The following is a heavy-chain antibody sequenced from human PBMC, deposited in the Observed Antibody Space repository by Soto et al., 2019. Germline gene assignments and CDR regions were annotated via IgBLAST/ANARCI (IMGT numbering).Heavy chain of an antibody. CDR2: IYTAGGT. J-gene: IGHJ5*02. D-gene: IGHD2-2*01. CDR3: ARALPVAKGGFDP. V-gene: IGHV3-53*01. CDR1: GFTVSNTY. Sequence: GGSLRLSCAASGFTVSNTYMTWVRQPPGKGLECVSVIYTAGGTNYADSVKGRFIISRDNSKNTLYLQMNSLRAEDTAVYYCARALPVAKGGFDPWGQGTLVTVS.